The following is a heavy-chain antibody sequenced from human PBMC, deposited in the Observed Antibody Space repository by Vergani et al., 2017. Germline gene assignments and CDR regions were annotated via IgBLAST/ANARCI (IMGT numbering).Heavy chain of an antibody. CDR2: INHSGST. D-gene: IGHD1-1*01. Sequence: QVQLQQWGAGLLKPSENLSLTCAVYGGSFSGYYWSWIRQPPGKGLEWIGEINHSGSTNYNPSLKSRVTISVDTSKNQFSLKLSSVTAADTAVYYCARGGGTTTGTTYYYYYGMDVWGQGTTVTVSS. CDR1: GGSFSGYY. J-gene: IGHJ6*02. CDR3: ARGGGTTTGTTYYYYYGMDV. V-gene: IGHV4-34*01.